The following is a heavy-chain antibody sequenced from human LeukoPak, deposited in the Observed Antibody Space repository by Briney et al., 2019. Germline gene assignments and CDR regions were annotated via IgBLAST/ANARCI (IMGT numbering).Heavy chain of an antibody. Sequence: SETLSLTCTVSGGSISSYYWSWIRQPPGKGLEWIGYIYYSGSTNYNPSLKSRVTISVDTSKSQFSLKLSSVTAADTAVYYCARETVTGIDYWGQGTLVTVSS. D-gene: IGHD4-11*01. J-gene: IGHJ4*02. CDR2: IYYSGST. CDR3: ARETVTGIDY. CDR1: GGSISSYY. V-gene: IGHV4-59*01.